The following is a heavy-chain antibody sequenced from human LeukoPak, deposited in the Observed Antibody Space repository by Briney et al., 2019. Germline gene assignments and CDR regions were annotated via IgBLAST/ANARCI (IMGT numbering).Heavy chain of an antibody. CDR2: IYYSGST. J-gene: IGHJ4*02. CDR3: ARGNYGSGSFIYYFDY. CDR1: GGSISSSSYY. D-gene: IGHD3-10*01. Sequence: MASETLSLTCTVSGGSISSSSYYWGWIRQPPGKGLEWIGSIYYSGSTYYNPSLKSRVTISVDTSKNHFSLTLSSVTAADTAVYYCARGNYGSGSFIYYFDYWGQGTLVTVSS. V-gene: IGHV4-39*07.